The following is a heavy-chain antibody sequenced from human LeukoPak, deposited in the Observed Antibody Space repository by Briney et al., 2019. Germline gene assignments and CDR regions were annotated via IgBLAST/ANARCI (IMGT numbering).Heavy chain of an antibody. CDR3: TTAFLWFGEPGPYYFDY. D-gene: IGHD3-10*01. CDR1: GFTFSSYG. V-gene: IGHV3-30*02. J-gene: IGHJ4*02. Sequence: GGSLRLSCAASGFTFSSYGMHWVRQAPGKGLEWVAFIRYDGSNKYYADSVKGRFTISRDNSKNTLYLQMNSLKTEDTAVYYCTTAFLWFGEPGPYYFDYWGQGTLVTVSS. CDR2: IRYDGSNK.